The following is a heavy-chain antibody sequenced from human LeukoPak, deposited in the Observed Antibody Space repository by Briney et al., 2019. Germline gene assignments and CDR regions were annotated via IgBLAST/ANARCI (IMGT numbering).Heavy chain of an antibody. Sequence: SVKVSCKASGGTFSSYAISWVRQAPGQGLEWMGRIIPILGIANYAQKFQGRVTITADKSTSTAYMELSSLRSEDTAVYYCARDGGGYDSGFDYWGQGTLVTVSS. CDR3: ARDGGGYDSGFDY. CDR1: GGTFSSYA. V-gene: IGHV1-69*04. D-gene: IGHD5-12*01. CDR2: IIPILGIA. J-gene: IGHJ4*02.